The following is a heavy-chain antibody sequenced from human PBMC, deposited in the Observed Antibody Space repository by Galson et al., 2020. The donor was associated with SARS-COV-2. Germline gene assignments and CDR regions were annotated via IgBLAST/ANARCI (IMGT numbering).Heavy chain of an antibody. J-gene: IGHJ6*02. Sequence: ESGPTLVKPTETLTLTCTVSGFSLSNARMGVSWIRQPPGKALEWLAHIFSNDEKSYSTSLKSRLTISKDTSKSQVVLTMTNMDPVDTATYYGARILGWPRTHFYYYGMDVWGQGTTVTVSS. CDR3: ARILGWPRTHFYYYGMDV. CDR2: IFSNDEK. CDR1: GFSLSNARMG. D-gene: IGHD2-15*01. V-gene: IGHV2-26*01.